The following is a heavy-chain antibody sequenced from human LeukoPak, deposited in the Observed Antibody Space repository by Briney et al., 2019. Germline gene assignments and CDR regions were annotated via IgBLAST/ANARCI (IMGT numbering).Heavy chain of an antibody. CDR1: GFTFSRYA. CDR3: AKRWWSGYPQVVDC. CDR2: ISYDGSNK. V-gene: IGHV3-30*18. Sequence: PAGGPLRLSCAASGFTFSRYAMHWARQAPGKGLEWVALISYDGSNKYYSDSERGRLTVSRDNYKNTLYLQMNSLSVDDTAVYYSAKRWWSGYPQVVDCWGEGTLVTVSS. J-gene: IGHJ4*02. D-gene: IGHD3-3*01.